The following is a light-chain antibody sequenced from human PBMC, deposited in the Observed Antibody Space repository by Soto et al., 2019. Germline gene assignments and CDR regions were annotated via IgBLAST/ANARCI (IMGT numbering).Light chain of an antibody. CDR3: SSYTSSSTVV. Sequence: QSALTQPASVSGSPGQSITISCTGTSSDVGAYNSVSWYQQHPGKAPKLMIYEVNNRPSGVSNRFSGSKSGNTASLTISGLQAEDEADYYCSSYTSSSTVVFGGGTKVTVL. CDR2: EVN. V-gene: IGLV2-14*01. CDR1: SSDVGAYNS. J-gene: IGLJ2*01.